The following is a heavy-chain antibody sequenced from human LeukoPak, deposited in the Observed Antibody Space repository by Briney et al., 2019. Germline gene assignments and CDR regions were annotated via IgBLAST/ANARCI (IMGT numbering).Heavy chain of an antibody. CDR2: INHSGST. D-gene: IGHD3-10*01. Sequence: SETLSLTCAVYGGSFSGYYWSWIRQPPGKGLEWIGEINHSGSTNYNPPLKSRVTISVDTSKNQFSLKLSSVTAADTAVYYCARTTMVRGTCYMDVWGKGTTVAISS. CDR3: ARTTMVRGTCYMDV. J-gene: IGHJ6*03. V-gene: IGHV4-34*01. CDR1: GGSFSGYY.